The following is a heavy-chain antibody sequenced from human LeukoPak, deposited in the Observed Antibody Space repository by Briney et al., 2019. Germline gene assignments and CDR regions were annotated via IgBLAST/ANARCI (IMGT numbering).Heavy chain of an antibody. D-gene: IGHD6-19*01. CDR2: IFSGGRT. CDR3: VKAPTVAGSYGWFDP. CDR1: GGSITSGNNY. J-gene: IGHJ5*02. V-gene: IGHV4-30-4*08. Sequence: SETLSLTCTVSGGSITSGNNYWNWIRQSPGKGLEWIGFIFSGGRTNYNPFLRSRVVISADTSKNQISLRVDSMTAADTAVYYCVKAPTVAGSYGWFDPWGQGTLVTVSS.